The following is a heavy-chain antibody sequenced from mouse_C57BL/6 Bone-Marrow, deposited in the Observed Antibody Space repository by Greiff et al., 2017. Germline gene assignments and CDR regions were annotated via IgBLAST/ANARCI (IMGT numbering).Heavy chain of an antibody. CDR2: IYPGSGST. CDR1: GYTFTSYW. Sequence: VQLQQSGPELVKPGASEKMSCKASGYTFTSYWITWVKQRPGQGLAWIGDIYPGSGSTNYNEKFKSKATLTVDTSSSTDYMQLSSLTSEDSAVYYCARVYYDFSFAYWGQGTLVTVSA. V-gene: IGHV1-55*01. J-gene: IGHJ3*01. CDR3: ARVYYDFSFAY. D-gene: IGHD2-4*01.